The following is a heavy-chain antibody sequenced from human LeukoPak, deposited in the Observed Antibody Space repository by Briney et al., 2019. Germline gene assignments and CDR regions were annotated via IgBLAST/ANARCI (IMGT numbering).Heavy chain of an antibody. CDR3: AKDKGFRSGYYTFDY. V-gene: IGHV3-9*01. Sequence: GGSLRLSCAASGFTFDDYAMHWVRQAPGKGLEWVSGISWNSGSIGYADSVKGRFTVSRDNAKNSLYLQMNSLRAEDTALYYCAKDKGFRSGYYTFDYWGQGTLVTVSS. D-gene: IGHD3-3*01. J-gene: IGHJ4*02. CDR1: GFTFDDYA. CDR2: ISWNSGSI.